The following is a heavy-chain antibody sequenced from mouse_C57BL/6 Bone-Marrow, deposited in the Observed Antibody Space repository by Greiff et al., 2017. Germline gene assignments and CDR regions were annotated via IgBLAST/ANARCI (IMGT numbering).Heavy chain of an antibody. J-gene: IGHJ4*01. Sequence: EVKLQESGAELVRPGASVKLSCTASGFNIKDDYMHWVKQRPEQGLEWIGWIDPENGDTEDASKFQGKATITADTSSNTAYLQLSSLTSEDTAVYYCTLPGMDYWGQGTSVTVSS. CDR1: GFNIKDDY. CDR2: IDPENGDT. V-gene: IGHV14-4*01. CDR3: TLPGMDY.